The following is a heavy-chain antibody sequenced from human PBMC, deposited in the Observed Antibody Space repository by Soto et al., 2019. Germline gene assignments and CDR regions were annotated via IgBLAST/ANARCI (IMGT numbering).Heavy chain of an antibody. CDR1: GGSFSGYY. CDR2: INHSGST. D-gene: IGHD1-26*01. J-gene: IGHJ6*02. Sequence: PSETLSLTCAVYGGSFSGYYWSWIRQPPGKGLEWIGEINHSGSTNYNLSLKSRVTISVDTSKNQFSLKLSSVTAADTAVYYCARGGRIVGVRGMDVWGQGTTVTVSS. CDR3: ARGGRIVGVRGMDV. V-gene: IGHV4-34*01.